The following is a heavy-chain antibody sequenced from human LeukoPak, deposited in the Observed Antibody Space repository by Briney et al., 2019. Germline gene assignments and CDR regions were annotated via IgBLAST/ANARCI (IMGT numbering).Heavy chain of an antibody. V-gene: IGHV4-4*02. Sequence: NASETLSLTCAVFVDSISSSKWWSWVRQAPGKGLEWIGEIHPGGSTSYNPSLKSRVTISVDRSKNQFSLKLSSVTAADTAVYYCARKYSSGLDYWGQGTLVTVSS. D-gene: IGHD6-19*01. CDR1: VDSISSSKW. J-gene: IGHJ4*02. CDR3: ARKYSSGLDY. CDR2: IHPGGST.